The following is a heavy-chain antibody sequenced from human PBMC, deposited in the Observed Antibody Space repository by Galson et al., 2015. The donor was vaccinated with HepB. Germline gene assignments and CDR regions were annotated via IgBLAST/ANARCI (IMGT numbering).Heavy chain of an antibody. CDR1: GFTFSSYG. J-gene: IGHJ4*02. CDR2: IWYDGSNK. Sequence: SLRLSCAASGFTFSSYGMHWVRQAPGRGLEWVAVIWYDGSNKYYADSVKGRFTISRDNSKNTLYLQMNSLRAEDTAVYYCARTRYCSGGSCYHPLDYWGQGTLVTVSS. D-gene: IGHD2-15*01. CDR3: ARTRYCSGGSCYHPLDY. V-gene: IGHV3-33*01.